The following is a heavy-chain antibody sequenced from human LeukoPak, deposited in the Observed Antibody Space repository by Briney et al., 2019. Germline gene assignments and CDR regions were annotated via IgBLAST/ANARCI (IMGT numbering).Heavy chain of an antibody. CDR1: GGSISSGGYY. CDR3: ARGSQYSSSWYDAFDI. Sequence: SETLSLTCTVSGGSISSGGYYWSWIRQHPGKGLEWIGYIYYSGSTYYNPSLKSRVTISVDTSKKQFSLKLSSVTAADTAVYYCARGSQYSSSWYDAFDIWGQGTMVTVSS. D-gene: IGHD6-13*01. J-gene: IGHJ3*02. CDR2: IYYSGST. V-gene: IGHV4-31*03.